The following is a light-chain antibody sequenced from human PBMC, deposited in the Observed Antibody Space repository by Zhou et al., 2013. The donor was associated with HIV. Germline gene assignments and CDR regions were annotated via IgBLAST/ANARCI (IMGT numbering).Light chain of an antibody. CDR1: QGLLHSDGKTY. Sequence: DIVMTQTPLSLSVTPGQPASISCESSQGLLHSDGKTYLNWYLRKAGQPPQLLIYEVSNRLSGVPERFSGSGSGTEFTLKISRVEAADVGVYYCMQSTHLPLYTFGQGTKLEIK. CDR2: EVS. CDR3: MQSTHLPLYT. V-gene: IGKV2D-29*01. J-gene: IGKJ2*01.